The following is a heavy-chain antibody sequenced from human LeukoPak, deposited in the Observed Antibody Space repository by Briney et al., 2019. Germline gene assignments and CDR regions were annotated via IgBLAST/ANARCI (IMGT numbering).Heavy chain of an antibody. D-gene: IGHD6-13*01. CDR1: GFTFSNYA. CDR2: IYYSGST. Sequence: GSLRLSCAASGFTFSNYAMNWVRQPPGKGLEWIGSIYYSGSTYYNPSLKSRVTISVDTSKNQFSLKLSSVTAADTAVYYCASVIGAVPNWFDPWGQGTLVTVSS. J-gene: IGHJ5*02. V-gene: IGHV4-39*01. CDR3: ASVIGAVPNWFDP.